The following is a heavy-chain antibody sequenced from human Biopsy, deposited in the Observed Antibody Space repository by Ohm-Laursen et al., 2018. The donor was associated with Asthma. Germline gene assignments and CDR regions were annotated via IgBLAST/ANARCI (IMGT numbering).Heavy chain of an antibody. J-gene: IGHJ3*02. V-gene: IGHV4-30-2*01. CDR2: ISPSGNT. CDR3: ARDYGDYVWRAFDI. Sequence: SQTLSLTCAVSGGSISSGDYSWSWIRQPPGKGLGWIGFISPSGNTYYSPSLKSRLTISVDRSKNQFSLRLSSVTAADTAMYYCARDYGDYVWRAFDIWGQGTMVTVSS. D-gene: IGHD4-17*01. CDR1: GGSISSGDYS.